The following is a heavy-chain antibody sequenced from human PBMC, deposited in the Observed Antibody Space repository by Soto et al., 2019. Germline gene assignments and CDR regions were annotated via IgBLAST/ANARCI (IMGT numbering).Heavy chain of an antibody. CDR2: IYYSGST. V-gene: IGHV4-31*03. CDR1: GGSISSGGYY. D-gene: IGHD2-15*01. CDR3: ARAAPIVVVVAATPGPLDY. Sequence: SETLSLTCTVSGGSISSGGYYWSWIRQHPGKGLEWIGYIYYSGSTYYNPSLKSRVTISVDTSKNQFSLKLSSVTAADTAVYYCARAAPIVVVVAATPGPLDYWGQGTLVTVSS. J-gene: IGHJ4*02.